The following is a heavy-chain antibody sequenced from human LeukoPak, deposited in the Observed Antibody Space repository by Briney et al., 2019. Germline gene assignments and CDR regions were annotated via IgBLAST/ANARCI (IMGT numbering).Heavy chain of an antibody. CDR1: GYTFTSYY. CDR3: ARVPEDAYYYDSSGYYPD. D-gene: IGHD3-22*01. J-gene: IGHJ4*02. Sequence: ASVKVSCKASGYTFTSYYMHWVRQAPGQGLEWMGIINPSGGSTSYAQKFQGRVTMTRDMSTSTVYMELSSLRSEDTAVYYCARVPEDAYYYDSSGYYPDWGQGTLVTVSS. V-gene: IGHV1-46*01. CDR2: INPSGGST.